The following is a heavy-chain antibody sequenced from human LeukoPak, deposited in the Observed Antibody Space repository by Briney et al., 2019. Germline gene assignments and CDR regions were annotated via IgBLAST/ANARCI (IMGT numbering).Heavy chain of an antibody. CDR2: ISSSSSYI. J-gene: IGHJ4*02. CDR3: ARDLKLAYFDY. V-gene: IGHV3-21*01. CDR1: GFTFSSYS. Sequence: GGSLRLSCAASGFTFSSYSMNWVRQAPGKGLEWVSSISSSSSYIYYADSMKGRFTISRDNAKNSLYLQMNSLRAEDTAVYYCARDLKLAYFDYWGQGTLVTVSS.